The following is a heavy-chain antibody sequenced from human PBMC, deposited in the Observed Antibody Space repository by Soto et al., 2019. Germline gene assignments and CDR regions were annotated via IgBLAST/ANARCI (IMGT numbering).Heavy chain of an antibody. V-gene: IGHV3-33*01. D-gene: IGHD1-26*01. Sequence: VQLVESGGGVVQPGRSLRLSCAASGFTFRTYGMYWVRQAPGKGLAGVAVIWYDASNKYYADSVKGRFTISRDNSENTLYLQMNSLRAEDTAVYYCARGRVDGGELDLWGQGTLVSVSS. J-gene: IGHJ4*02. CDR2: IWYDASNK. CDR1: GFTFRTYG. CDR3: ARGRVDGGELDL.